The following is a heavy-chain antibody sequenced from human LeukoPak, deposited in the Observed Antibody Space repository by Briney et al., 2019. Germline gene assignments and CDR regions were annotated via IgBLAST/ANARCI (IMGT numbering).Heavy chain of an antibody. D-gene: IGHD2-8*02. CDR1: GGSISSSSYY. J-gene: IGHJ5*02. CDR2: IYTSGST. CDR3: ARVGTDSINWFDP. Sequence: SETLSLTCTVSGGSISSSSYYWSWIRQPAGKGLEWIGRIYTSGSTNYNPSLKSRVTISVDTSKNQFSLKLSSVTAADTAVYYCARVGTDSINWFDPWGQGTLVTVSS. V-gene: IGHV4-61*02.